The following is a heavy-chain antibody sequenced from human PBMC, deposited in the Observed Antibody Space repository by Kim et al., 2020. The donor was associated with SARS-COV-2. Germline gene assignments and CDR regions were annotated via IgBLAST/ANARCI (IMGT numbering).Heavy chain of an antibody. CDR3: ARANVLLWFGELLGAMNWFDP. CDR2: IYYSGST. J-gene: IGHJ5*02. D-gene: IGHD3-10*01. CDR1: GGSISSSSYY. Sequence: SETLSLTCTVSGGSISSSSYYWGWIRQHPGKGLEWIGSIYYSGSTYYNPSLKSRVTISVDTSKNQFSLKLSSVTAADTAVYYCARANVLLWFGELLGAMNWFDPWGQGTLVTVSS. V-gene: IGHV4-39*07.